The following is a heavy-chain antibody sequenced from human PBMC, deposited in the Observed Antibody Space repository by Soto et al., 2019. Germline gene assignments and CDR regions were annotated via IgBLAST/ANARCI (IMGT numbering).Heavy chain of an antibody. V-gene: IGHV5-10-1*01. D-gene: IGHD3-22*01. J-gene: IGHJ4*02. CDR2: IDPSDTQT. CDR3: ARQIYDSDTGPNFQYYFES. Sequence: GESLKISCKGSGYSFAGYWITWVRQKPGKGLEWMGRIDPSDTQTYYSPSFRGHVTISVTKSITTVFLQWSSLRASDTAMYYCARQIYDSDTGPNFQYYFESWGQGTPVTVSS. CDR1: GYSFAGYW.